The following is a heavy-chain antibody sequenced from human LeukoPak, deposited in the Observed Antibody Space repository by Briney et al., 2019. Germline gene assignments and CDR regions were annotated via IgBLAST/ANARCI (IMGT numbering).Heavy chain of an antibody. CDR3: ARGDVYFDY. Sequence: GGSLRLSCVTSGFTFSNHAMHWVRQGPGKGLEWVAVISDDGSSKFYADSVKGRFTISRDNSKNTLFLQINSLRPEDTAVYYCARGDVYFDYWGQGTLVTVSS. V-gene: IGHV3-30*04. J-gene: IGHJ4*02. CDR2: ISDDGSSK. D-gene: IGHD2-21*02. CDR1: GFTFSNHA.